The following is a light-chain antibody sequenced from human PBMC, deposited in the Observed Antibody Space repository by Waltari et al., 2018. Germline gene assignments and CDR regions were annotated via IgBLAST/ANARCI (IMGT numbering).Light chain of an antibody. J-gene: IGLJ2*01. Sequence: YVLTQPPSVSVAPGQTARITCGGNNIESRRVHWNQQKAGQAPVLVIYEDSDRPPGIPERFSGFNSGNTATLTITRVEAGDEADYYCQVWDSDTDHVVFGGGTKLAVL. CDR3: QVWDSDTDHVV. CDR1: NIESRR. V-gene: IGLV3-21*02. CDR2: EDS.